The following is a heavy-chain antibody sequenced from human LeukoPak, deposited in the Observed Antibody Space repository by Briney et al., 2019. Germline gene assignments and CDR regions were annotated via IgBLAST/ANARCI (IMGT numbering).Heavy chain of an antibody. CDR2: IFGGGGG. D-gene: IGHD6-13*01. Sequence: GGSLRLSCAASGFTVINNYMSCVRQAPGKGLEWVSVIFGGGGGYYADSVKGRFTISRDNSKNTVYLQMNSLRPEDTAVYYCARGYRRSTWYAHFDYWGQGTLVTVSS. J-gene: IGHJ4*02. CDR1: GFTVINNY. CDR3: ARGYRRSTWYAHFDY. V-gene: IGHV3-53*01.